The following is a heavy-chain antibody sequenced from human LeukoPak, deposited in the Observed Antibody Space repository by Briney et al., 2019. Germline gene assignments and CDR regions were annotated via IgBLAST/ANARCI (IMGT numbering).Heavy chain of an antibody. CDR3: ARDRYALTFDY. Sequence: SETLSLTCAVYGGSFSGYYWSWIRQPPGKGLEWIGEINHSGSTNYNPSLKSRVTMSVDTSKNQFSLKLSSVTAADTAVYYCARDRYALTFDYWGQGTLVTVSS. CDR2: INHSGST. D-gene: IGHD3-16*02. CDR1: GGSFSGYY. J-gene: IGHJ4*02. V-gene: IGHV4-34*01.